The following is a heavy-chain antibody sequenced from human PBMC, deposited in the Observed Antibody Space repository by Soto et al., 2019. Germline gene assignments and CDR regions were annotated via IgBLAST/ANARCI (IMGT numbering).Heavy chain of an antibody. V-gene: IGHV4-4*07. D-gene: IGHD3-9*01. CDR1: VGSISSFD. Sequence: EILSLTCTVSVGSISSFDLSSIRQPASTGLEGIGRIYTSGSTYNNPTHKSRVTMSVDTSKNQYSLNLSSVHAADTAVYYCARYLILTRYYTDPATPCNYNWFDPWGQGTPVTVSS. CDR2: IYTSGST. J-gene: IGHJ5*02. CDR3: ARYLILTRYYTDPATPCNYNWFDP.